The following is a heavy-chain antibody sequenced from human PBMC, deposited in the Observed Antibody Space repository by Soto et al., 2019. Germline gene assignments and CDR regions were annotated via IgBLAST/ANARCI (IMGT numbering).Heavy chain of an antibody. CDR1: GFTFSSYS. CDR3: ARDCDPRYCYPKAEYFQH. CDR2: ISSSSSTI. J-gene: IGHJ1*01. D-gene: IGHD2-15*01. V-gene: IGHV3-48*01. Sequence: GGSLRLSCAASGFTFSSYSMNWVRQAPGKGLEWVSYISSSSSTIYYADSVKGRFTISRDNAKNSLYLQMNSLRAEDTAVYYCARDCDPRYCYPKAEYFQHWGQGTLVTVSS.